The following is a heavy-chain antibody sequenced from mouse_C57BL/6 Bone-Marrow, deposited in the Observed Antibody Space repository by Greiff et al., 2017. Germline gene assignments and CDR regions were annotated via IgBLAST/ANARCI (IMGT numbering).Heavy chain of an antibody. CDR2: INPNNGGT. CDR1: GYTFTDYN. CDR3: ARHYYGRSRYAMDY. V-gene: IGHV1-22*01. D-gene: IGHD1-1*01. J-gene: IGHJ4*01. Sequence: EVQLQQSGPELVKPGASVKMSCKASGYTFTDYNMHWVKQSHGKSLEWIGYINPNNGGTSYNQKFKGKATLTVNKSSSTAYMELRSLTSEDSAVYYCARHYYGRSRYAMDYWGQGTSVTVSS.